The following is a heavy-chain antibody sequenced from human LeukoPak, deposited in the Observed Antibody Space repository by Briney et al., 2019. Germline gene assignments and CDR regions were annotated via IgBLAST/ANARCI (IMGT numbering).Heavy chain of an antibody. Sequence: ASVKVSCKASGYTFTSYYMHWVRQAPGQGLEWMGIINPSGGSTSHAQKFQGRVTMTRDTSTSTVYMELSSLRSEDTAVYYCASSIAPAAFDIWGQGTMVTVSS. CDR3: ASSIAPAAFDI. J-gene: IGHJ3*02. D-gene: IGHD6-6*01. V-gene: IGHV1-46*01. CDR2: INPSGGST. CDR1: GYTFTSYY.